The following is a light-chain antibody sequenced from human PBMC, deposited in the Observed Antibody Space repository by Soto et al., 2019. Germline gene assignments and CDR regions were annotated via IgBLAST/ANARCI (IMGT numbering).Light chain of an antibody. CDR3: AAWDDNMSGGHYI. CDR2: SSN. CDR1: DSNIGSTA. J-gene: IGLJ1*01. V-gene: IGLV1-44*01. Sequence: QSVLTQPPSVSATPGQGVTLSCSGGDSNIGSTAVNWYQQVPGTAPKLLIYSSNQRPSGVPDRISGSKSGTSASLAISGLQSEDEADYYCAAWDDNMSGGHYIFGTGTKLTVL.